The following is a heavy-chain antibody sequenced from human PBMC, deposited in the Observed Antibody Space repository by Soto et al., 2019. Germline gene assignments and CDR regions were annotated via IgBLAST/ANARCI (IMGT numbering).Heavy chain of an antibody. J-gene: IGHJ6*02. CDR1: GYTFTSYG. CDR2: ISAYNGNT. CDR3: ARPNDYGDYYETKNYYYYGMDV. V-gene: IGHV1-18*01. Sequence: QVQLVQSGAEVKKPGASVKVSCKASGYTFTSYGISWVRQAPGQGLEWMGWISAYNGNTNYAQKLQGRVTMTTDTATSTAYMELRSLRSDDTAVYYCARPNDYGDYYETKNYYYYGMDVWGQGTTVTVSS. D-gene: IGHD4-17*01.